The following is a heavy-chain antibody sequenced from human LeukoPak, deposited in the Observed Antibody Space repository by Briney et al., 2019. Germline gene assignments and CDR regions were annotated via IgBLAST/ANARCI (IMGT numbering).Heavy chain of an antibody. CDR3: ARRDSSGFDFCDC. J-gene: IGHJ4*02. CDR1: GGSISSYY. V-gene: IGHV4-59*08. D-gene: IGHD3-22*01. CDR2: ISYSGST. Sequence: SETLSLTCTVSGGSISSYYWSWIRHPPGKGLEWIGYISYSGSTNYNPSLKSRVTISVATSKNQFFLKLSSVTAADTAVYYCARRDSSGFDFCDCWGQGTLVTVSS.